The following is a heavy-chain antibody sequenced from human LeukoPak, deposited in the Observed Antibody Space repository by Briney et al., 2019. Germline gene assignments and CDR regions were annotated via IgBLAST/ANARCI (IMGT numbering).Heavy chain of an antibody. V-gene: IGHV3-23*01. D-gene: IGHD2-8*01. Sequence: GGSLRLSCAASGFTFSGYAMNWVRQAPGKGLEWVSGISGSGAGTYYADSVKGPFTISRDNSKNTLYLQMNSLRADDTAVYYCAKMVREFYTISYYFDYWGQGTLVTVSS. CDR3: AKMVREFYTISYYFDY. CDR2: ISGSGAGT. J-gene: IGHJ4*02. CDR1: GFTFSGYA.